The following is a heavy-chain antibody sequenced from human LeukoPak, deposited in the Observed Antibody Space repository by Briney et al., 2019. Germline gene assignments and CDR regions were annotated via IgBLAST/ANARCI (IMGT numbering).Heavy chain of an antibody. CDR2: IYYSGST. Sequence: SETLSLTCTVSGGSISSYYWSWIRQPPGKGLEWIGYIYYSGSTNYNPSLKSRVTISVDTSKNQFSLKLSSVTAAATAVYYCARLASSSWYPIQYWGQGTLVTVSS. CDR3: ARLASSSWYPIQY. CDR1: GGSISSYY. D-gene: IGHD6-13*01. V-gene: IGHV4-59*01. J-gene: IGHJ4*02.